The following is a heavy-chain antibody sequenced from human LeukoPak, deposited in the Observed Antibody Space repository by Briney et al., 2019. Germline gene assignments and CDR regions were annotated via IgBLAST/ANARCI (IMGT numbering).Heavy chain of an antibody. V-gene: IGHV3-48*01. J-gene: IGHJ3*02. D-gene: IGHD1-1*01. CDR2: ISSSSSTI. Sequence: GGSLRLSCVASGFTFSSYSMNWVRQAPGKGLEWVSYISSSSSTIYYADSVKGRFTISRDNAKNSLYLQMNSLRAEDTAVYYCAKGLQKRGRAFDIWGQGTMVTVSS. CDR3: AKGLQKRGRAFDI. CDR1: GFTFSSYS.